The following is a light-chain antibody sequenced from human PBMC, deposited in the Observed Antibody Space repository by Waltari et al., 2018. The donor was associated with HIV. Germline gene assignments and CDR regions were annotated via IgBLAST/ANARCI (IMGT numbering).Light chain of an antibody. Sequence: QSALTQPRSVSGSPGPSVTIPCTGTNSDVGGYNYVSWYQQYPGKAPKLMIHDVSKRPSGVPDRFSGSKSGNTATLSISGLQAEDEADYYCCSYAGSYTWVFGGGTKVTVL. V-gene: IGLV2-11*01. J-gene: IGLJ3*02. CDR2: DVS. CDR1: NSDVGGYNY. CDR3: CSYAGSYTWV.